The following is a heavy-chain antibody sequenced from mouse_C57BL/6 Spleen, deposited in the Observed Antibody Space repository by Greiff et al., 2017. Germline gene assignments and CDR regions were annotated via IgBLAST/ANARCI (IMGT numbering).Heavy chain of an antibody. CDR1: GFTFSSYG. CDR2: ISSGGSYT. Sequence: EVQLVESGGDLVKPGGSLKLSCAASGFTFSSYGMSWVRQTPDKRLEWVATISSGGSYTYYPDSVKGRFTISRDNAKNTLYLQMSSLKSEDTAMYYCARRRELLFDYWGQGTTLTVSS. D-gene: IGHD4-1*01. CDR3: ARRRELLFDY. V-gene: IGHV5-6*01. J-gene: IGHJ2*01.